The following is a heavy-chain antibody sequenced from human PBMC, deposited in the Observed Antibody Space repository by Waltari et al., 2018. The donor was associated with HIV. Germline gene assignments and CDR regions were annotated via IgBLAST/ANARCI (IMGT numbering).Heavy chain of an antibody. V-gene: IGHV1-24*01. CDR1: GYTLSGSS. J-gene: IGHJ4*02. CDR2: SDHEVGER. Sequence: QVQLLQSGAEVKKPGASVKVSCKVSGYTLSGSSSHWVRQAPGKGLEWMGGSDHEVGERIYAQNFQGRIIMTEDTSTDTAYMELSSLRSDDTAVYFCATDPTPEPLYFEFWGQGTLVTVSS. CDR3: ATDPTPEPLYFEF.